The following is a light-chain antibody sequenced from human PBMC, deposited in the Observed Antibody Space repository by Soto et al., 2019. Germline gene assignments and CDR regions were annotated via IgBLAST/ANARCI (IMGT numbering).Light chain of an antibody. CDR1: SSNIGGNS. Sequence: QSVMTQPPSVSAAPGQRVTISCSGSSSNIGGNSVSWYQQLPGTAPKLLIYENNKRPSGIPDRFSGSKSGTSATLGITGLQTGDEADFYCGTWDSTLSAGVFGTGTKLTVL. V-gene: IGLV1-51*01. CDR2: ENN. J-gene: IGLJ1*01. CDR3: GTWDSTLSAGV.